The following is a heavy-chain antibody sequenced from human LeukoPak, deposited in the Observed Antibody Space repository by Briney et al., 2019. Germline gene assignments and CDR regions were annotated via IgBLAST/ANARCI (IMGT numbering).Heavy chain of an antibody. V-gene: IGHV3-23*01. CDR3: AKGGNGYCTNGICSPRVVAAIDY. J-gene: IGHJ4*02. Sequence: GGSLRLSCAASGFTFSSYAMSWVRHAPGKGLEWVSGISGSSSTTHYADSVKGRFTISRDNSKNTPYLQMNSLRAEDTAVYYCAKGGNGYCTNGICSPRVVAAIDYWGQGILVTVSS. CDR1: GFTFSSYA. D-gene: IGHD2-8*01. CDR2: ISGSSSTT.